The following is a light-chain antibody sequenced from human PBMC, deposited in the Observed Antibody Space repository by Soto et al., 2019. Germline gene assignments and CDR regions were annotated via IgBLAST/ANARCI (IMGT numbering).Light chain of an antibody. Sequence: IVMTHSPATLSVSPGERATLSCRAIQSVSSNLAWYQQKPGQAPRLLIYGASTRTTGIPARFSGSGFGTDFTLTISSLEPEDAAVYYCQQRSNWPPITFGQGTRLEIK. CDR2: GAS. J-gene: IGKJ5*01. CDR3: QQRSNWPPIT. V-gene: IGKV3-11*01. CDR1: QSVSSN.